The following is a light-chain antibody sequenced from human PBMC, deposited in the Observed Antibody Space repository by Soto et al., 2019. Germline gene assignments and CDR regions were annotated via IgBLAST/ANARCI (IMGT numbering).Light chain of an antibody. CDR1: SSDVGFYNH. Sequence: QSVLTQPASVSGSPGQSITISCSGTSSDVGFYNHVSWYQQHPGEAPKLLIYEVTIRPSGVSNRFSGSKSGNTASLTVSGLQAEDEGDYYCSSYTSGSSLAIFGGGTKLTVL. CDR3: SSYTSGSSLAI. J-gene: IGLJ2*01. V-gene: IGLV2-14*01. CDR2: EVT.